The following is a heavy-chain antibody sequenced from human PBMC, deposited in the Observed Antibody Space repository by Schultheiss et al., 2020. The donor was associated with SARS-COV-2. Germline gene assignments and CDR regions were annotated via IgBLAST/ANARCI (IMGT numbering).Heavy chain of an antibody. J-gene: IGHJ5*02. Sequence: SVKVSCKASGFTFTSSAMQWVRQARGQRLEWIGWIVVGSGNTNYAQKFQERVTITRDMSTSTAYMELSSLRSEDTAVYYCAAVLTSTMYWFVPWGQGTLVTVSS. D-gene: IGHD3-10*02. CDR1: GFTFTSSA. CDR3: AAVLTSTMYWFVP. CDR2: IVVGSGNT. V-gene: IGHV1-58*02.